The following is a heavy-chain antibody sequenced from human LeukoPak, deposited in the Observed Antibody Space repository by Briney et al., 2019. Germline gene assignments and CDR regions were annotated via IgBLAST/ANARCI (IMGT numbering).Heavy chain of an antibody. CDR3: ARTGRNTLFDY. V-gene: IGHV4-34*01. J-gene: IGHJ4*02. D-gene: IGHD2-15*01. Sequence: PSETLSLTCAVYGGSFSGYYWSWIRQPPGKGLEWIGEINHSGSTNYNPSLKSRVTISVDTSKNQFSLKLSSVTAADTAVYYCARTGRNTLFDYWGQGTLVTVSS. CDR2: INHSGST. CDR1: GGSFSGYY.